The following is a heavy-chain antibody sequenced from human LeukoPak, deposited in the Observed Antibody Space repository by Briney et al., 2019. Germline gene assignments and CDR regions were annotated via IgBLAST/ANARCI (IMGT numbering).Heavy chain of an antibody. CDR3: ARALGKITIFGVVIDTKTNEFDY. V-gene: IGHV1-46*01. CDR2: INPSGGST. D-gene: IGHD3-3*01. Sequence: GASVKVSCKASGYTFTSYYMHWVRQAPGQGLEWMGIINPSGGSTSYAQKFQGRVTMTRDMSTSTVYMELSSLRSEDTAVYYCARALGKITIFGVVIDTKTNEFDYWGQGTLVTVSS. CDR1: GYTFTSYY. J-gene: IGHJ4*02.